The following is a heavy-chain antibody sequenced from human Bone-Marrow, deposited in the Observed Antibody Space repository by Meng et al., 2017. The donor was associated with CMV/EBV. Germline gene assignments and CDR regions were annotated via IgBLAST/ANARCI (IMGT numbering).Heavy chain of an antibody. J-gene: IGHJ4*02. D-gene: IGHD2-2*02. CDR3: ARSPAYCSSPICYSGGYYFDY. Sequence: ASVKVSCKASGYTFTSYDINWVRQATGQGLEWMGWMNPNSGNTGYAQKFQGRVTITRNTSISAAYMELSSLRSDDTAVYYCARSPAYCSSPICYSGGYYFDYWGQGTLVTVSS. CDR2: MNPNSGNT. CDR1: GYTFTSYD. V-gene: IGHV1-8*03.